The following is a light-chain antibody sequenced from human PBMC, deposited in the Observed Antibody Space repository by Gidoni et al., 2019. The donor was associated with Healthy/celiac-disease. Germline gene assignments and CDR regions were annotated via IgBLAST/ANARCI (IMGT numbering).Light chain of an antibody. V-gene: IGKV1-5*03. CDR3: QQYNSYSST. CDR2: KAS. J-gene: IGKJ1*01. CDR1: QSISSL. Sequence: IQMTQSPSTLSASVGDRVTITCRASQSISSLLDWYQQKPGKAPKLLIYKASSLESGVPSRFSGSGSGTEFTLTISSLQPDDFATYYCQQYNSYSSTFGQGTKVEIK.